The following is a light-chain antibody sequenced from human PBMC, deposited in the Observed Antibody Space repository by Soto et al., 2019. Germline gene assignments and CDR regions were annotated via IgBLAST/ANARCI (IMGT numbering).Light chain of an antibody. CDR2: LNSDGSH. V-gene: IGLV4-69*01. Sequence: QLVLTQSPSASASLGASVNLTCTLSSGHSNYAIAWHQQLPEKGPRYLMKLNSDGSHIRADGVPDRFSGSSSGAERYLTISGLQSEDEADYYCQTCVSGNHGLFGGGTKLTVL. CDR1: SGHSNYA. CDR3: QTCVSGNHGL. J-gene: IGLJ2*01.